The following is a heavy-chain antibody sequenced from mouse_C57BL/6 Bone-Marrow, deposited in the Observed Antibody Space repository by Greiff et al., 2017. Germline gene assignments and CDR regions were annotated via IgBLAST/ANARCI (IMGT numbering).Heavy chain of an antibody. V-gene: IGHV5-16*01. Sequence: EVKVVESEGGLVQPGSSMKLSCTASGFTFSDYYMAWVRQVPEKGLEWVANINYDGSSTYYLDSLKSRFIISRDNAKNILYLQMSSLKSEDTATYDCARDQVVATEEYYFDYWGQGTTLTVSA. J-gene: IGHJ2*01. CDR1: GFTFSDYY. D-gene: IGHD1-1*01. CDR2: INYDGSST. CDR3: ARDQVVATEEYYFDY.